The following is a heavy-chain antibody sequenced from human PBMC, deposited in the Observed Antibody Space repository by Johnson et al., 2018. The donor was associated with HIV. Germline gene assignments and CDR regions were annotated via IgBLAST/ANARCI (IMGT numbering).Heavy chain of an antibody. V-gene: IGHV3-20*04. CDR1: GFTFDDYG. CDR3: ARGLQITFGGVIAPPDVFDI. D-gene: IGHD3-16*02. J-gene: IGHJ3*02. CDR2: INWNGGST. Sequence: VQLVESGGGVVRPGGSLRLSCAASGFTFDDYGMNWVRQAPGKGLAWVSSINWNGGSTAYADSVKGRFTISRDNAKNSLYLQMNSLRAEDTALYYCARGLQITFGGVIAPPDVFDIWGQGTMVTVSS.